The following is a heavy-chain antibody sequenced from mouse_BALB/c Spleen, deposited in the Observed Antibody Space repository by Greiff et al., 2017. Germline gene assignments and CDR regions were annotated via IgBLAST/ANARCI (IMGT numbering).Heavy chain of an antibody. CDR3: ARGYGNHPYY. V-gene: IGHV1-80*01. J-gene: IGHJ4*01. CDR1: GYAFSSYW. D-gene: IGHD2-10*02. Sequence: QVQLKQSGAELVRPGSSVKISCKASGYAFSSYWMNWVKQRPGQGLEWIGQIYPGDGDTNYNGKFKGKATLTADKSSSTAYMRLSSLTSEDSAVYFCARGYGNHPYYWGQGTSVTVSS. CDR2: IYPGDGDT.